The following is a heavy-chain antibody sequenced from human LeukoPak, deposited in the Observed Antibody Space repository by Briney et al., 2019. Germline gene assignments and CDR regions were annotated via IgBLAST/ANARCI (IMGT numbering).Heavy chain of an antibody. J-gene: IGHJ6*03. CDR1: GGSFSGYY. CDR3: ARAGAVAYHLYYFHMDV. CDR2: INHSGST. V-gene: IGHV4-34*01. Sequence: SETLSLTCAVYGGSFSGYYWSWIRQAPGKGLEWIGEINHSGSTNYNPSLKSRVTISTDTSKNQFSLKLTSVTAADTAMYYCARAGAVAYHLYYFHMDVWGNGTTVTVSS.